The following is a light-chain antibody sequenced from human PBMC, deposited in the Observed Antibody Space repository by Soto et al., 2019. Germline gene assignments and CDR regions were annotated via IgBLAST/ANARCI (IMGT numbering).Light chain of an antibody. J-gene: IGKJ3*01. CDR3: HQYGRSPIYT. CDR1: QTVTSNY. V-gene: IGKV3-20*01. CDR2: GAS. Sequence: EILLTQSPDTLSLSPGATAILSCRASQTVTSNYLAWFQQKPGQAPRLLIYGASSRATGIPDRFSGSGSGTDFTLTISRLEPEDFAVYYCHQYGRSPIYTFGPGTKVDIK.